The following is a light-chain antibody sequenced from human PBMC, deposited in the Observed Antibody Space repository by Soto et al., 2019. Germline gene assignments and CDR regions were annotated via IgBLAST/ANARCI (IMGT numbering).Light chain of an antibody. J-gene: IGKJ5*01. CDR1: RGISSY. Sequence: IHYTQSPSSLSASVGDRVPITRQASRGISSYLAWYQQKPGKAPKLLVYSASTLQSGVPSRFSGSGSGPDFTLTISSLQSEDFAVYYCQQCHNWPPINCGQGTRLEIK. CDR2: SAS. V-gene: IGKV1-9*01. CDR3: QQCHNWPPIN.